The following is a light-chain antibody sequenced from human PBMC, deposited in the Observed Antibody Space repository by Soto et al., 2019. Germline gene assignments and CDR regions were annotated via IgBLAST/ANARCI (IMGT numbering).Light chain of an antibody. J-gene: IGKJ3*01. V-gene: IGKV1-39*01. CDR2: AAS. CDR1: QSISSH. CDR3: QQSYSTPFT. Sequence: DIQMTQSPSSLSASVGDRVTITCRASQSISSHLNWYQQKPGKAPKHLIYAASSLQSGVPSRFSGSGSGTDFTLTISSLQPEDFATYYCQQSYSTPFTFGPGTKVDIK.